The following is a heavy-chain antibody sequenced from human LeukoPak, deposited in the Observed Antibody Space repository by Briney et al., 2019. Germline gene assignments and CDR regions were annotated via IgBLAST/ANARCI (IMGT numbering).Heavy chain of an antibody. CDR2: LNPNTGDT. CDR1: GYNFAHYH. Sequence: ASVKVSCKASGYNFAHYHTHWVRQAPGQGLEWMGSLNPNTGDTLLAQKFQGRVTMTRDTSITVGYMELSSLTFDGTGAYYCARDPDSGPDLWGQGTLVTVAS. CDR3: ARDPDSGPDL. V-gene: IGHV1-2*02. D-gene: IGHD2-15*01. J-gene: IGHJ5*02.